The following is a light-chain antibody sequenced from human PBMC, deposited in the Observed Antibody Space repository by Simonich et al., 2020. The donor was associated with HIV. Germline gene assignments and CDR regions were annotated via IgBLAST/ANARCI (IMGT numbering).Light chain of an antibody. CDR3: QQYHLWPPLT. J-gene: IGKJ4*01. CDR1: QSVSSN. V-gene: IGKV3-15*01. CDR2: GAS. Sequence: EIVMTQSPATLSVSPGERATLSCRASQSVSSNLAWYQQKPGRAPRLLIYGASTRATGIPARFSGSGSGTEFTLTISSIQSEDFAVYYCQQYHLWPPLTFGGGTKVEIK.